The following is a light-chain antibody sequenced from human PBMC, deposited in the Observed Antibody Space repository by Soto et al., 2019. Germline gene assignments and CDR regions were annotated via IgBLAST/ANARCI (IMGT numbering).Light chain of an antibody. V-gene: IGLV1-51*02. CDR2: ENN. J-gene: IGLJ2*01. Sequence: QSVLTQPPSVSAAPGQKVTISCSGSSSNIGNNYVSWYQQLPGTAPKLLIYENNKRPSGIPDRFSGSKSGTSATLDITGLQTGDEADYYCGTWDSSLSAGDVVFGGGTKLTVL. CDR1: SSNIGNNY. CDR3: GTWDSSLSAGDVV.